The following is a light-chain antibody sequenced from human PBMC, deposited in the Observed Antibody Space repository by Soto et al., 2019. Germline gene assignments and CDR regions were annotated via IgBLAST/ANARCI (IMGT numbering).Light chain of an antibody. J-gene: IGKJ1*01. CDR3: QQYGSSPPWT. Sequence: EIVLTQSPGTLSLSPGERATLSCRASQSVSSSYLAWYQQKPGQAPRLLIYGASSRATGIPDRFSGSGSGTDVTLTFRRLGPEDFAVYYCQQYGSSPPWTFGQGTKVEIK. CDR1: QSVSSSY. CDR2: GAS. V-gene: IGKV3-20*01.